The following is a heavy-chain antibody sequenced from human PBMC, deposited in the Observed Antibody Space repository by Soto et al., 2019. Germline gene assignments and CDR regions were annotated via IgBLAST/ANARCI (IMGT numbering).Heavy chain of an antibody. V-gene: IGHV3-23*01. Sequence: GTLRLSCAASGFTFNSYAMSWVRQAPGKGLEWVSAISGSDNSTYYADSVKGRFTISRDNAKNTLYLQMSSLRYADPAVYYCAPLGVWGQGTTVTVSS. CDR3: APLGV. CDR2: ISGSDNST. J-gene: IGHJ6*02. CDR1: GFTFNSYA.